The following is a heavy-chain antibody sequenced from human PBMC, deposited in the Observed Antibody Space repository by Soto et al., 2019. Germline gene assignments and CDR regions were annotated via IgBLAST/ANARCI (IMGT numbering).Heavy chain of an antibody. CDR3: ARPLYCSGGSCNDY. J-gene: IGHJ4*02. Sequence: PSETLSLTCTVSGGSISSSSYYWGWIRQPPGKGLEWIGSIYYSGSTYYNPSLKSRVTISVDTSKNQFSLKLSSVTAADTAVYYCARPLYCSGGSCNDYWGQGTLVTVSS. V-gene: IGHV4-39*01. CDR1: GGSISSSSYY. CDR2: IYYSGST. D-gene: IGHD2-15*01.